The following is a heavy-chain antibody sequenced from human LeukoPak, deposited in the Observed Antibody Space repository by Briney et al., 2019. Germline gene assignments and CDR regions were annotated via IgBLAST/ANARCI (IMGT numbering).Heavy chain of an antibody. D-gene: IGHD3-10*01. V-gene: IGHV6-1*01. J-gene: IGHJ6*03. CDR1: GDSFSTNSGA. Sequence: SQTLSLTCAVSGDSFSTNSGAWNWLRQSPWRGLEWLGRTYYRSTLYNDYAVSVKSLITINPDTSKNQFSLQLNSVTPEDTAVYYCARVNKGSMDVWGKGTTVTVSS. CDR2: TYYRSTLYN. CDR3: ARVNKGSMDV.